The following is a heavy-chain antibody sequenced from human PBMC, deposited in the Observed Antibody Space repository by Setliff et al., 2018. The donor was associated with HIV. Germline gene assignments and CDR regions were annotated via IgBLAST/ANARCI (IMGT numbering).Heavy chain of an antibody. D-gene: IGHD1-1*01. Sequence: GSLRLSCAASGIIFTKCGLSWVRQAPGKGLEWISGICGSDGATYYADSVKGRFTISRDSSKSTLYLQMNSLRAEDTAVYYCARARKGDWNLSYWFDPWGQGTLVTVSS. V-gene: IGHV3-23*01. CDR3: ARARKGDWNLSYWFDP. J-gene: IGHJ5*02. CDR1: GIIFTKCG. CDR2: ICGSDGAT.